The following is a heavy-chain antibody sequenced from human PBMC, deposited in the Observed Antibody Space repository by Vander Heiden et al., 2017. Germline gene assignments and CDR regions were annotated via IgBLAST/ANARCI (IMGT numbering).Heavy chain of an antibody. D-gene: IGHD3-9*01. V-gene: IGHV4-34*01. CDR1: GGSLSGYY. CDR3: ARGRGLRYFDWLSPFDY. J-gene: IGHJ4*02. CDR2: INHSGST. Sequence: QVQLQQWGAGLLKTSETLPLTCAVHGGSLSGYYWSWIRQPPGKGLEWIGEINHSGSTNYNPALKSRVTISVDTTKNQFSLRLSSVTAADTAVYYCARGRGLRYFDWLSPFDYWGQGTLVTVSS.